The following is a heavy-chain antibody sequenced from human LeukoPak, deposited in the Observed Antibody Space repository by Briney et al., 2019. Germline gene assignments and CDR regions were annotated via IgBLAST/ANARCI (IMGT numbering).Heavy chain of an antibody. V-gene: IGHV3-74*01. CDR1: GFTFSSFW. Sequence: GGSLRLSCAASGFTFSSFWMHWVRQAPGKGLVWVSRINSDGSSTSYADSVKGRFTISRDNAKNTLYLQMNSLRAEDTAVYYCARLLYSSSHMDVWGKGTTVTVSS. CDR3: ARLLYSSSHMDV. D-gene: IGHD6-6*01. J-gene: IGHJ6*03. CDR2: INSDGSST.